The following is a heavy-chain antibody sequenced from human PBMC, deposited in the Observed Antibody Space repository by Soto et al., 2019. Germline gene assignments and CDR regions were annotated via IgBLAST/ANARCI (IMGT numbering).Heavy chain of an antibody. Sequence: QVQLVQSGAEVKKPGSSVKVSCKASGGTFSSYTISWVRQAPGQGLEWMGRIIPILGIANYSQKFQGRVTITADKSTSTAYMELSSLRSEDTAVYDCARFAGGIGYALLDIWGQGTMVTVSS. CDR1: GGTFSSYT. J-gene: IGHJ3*02. CDR3: ARFAGGIGYALLDI. V-gene: IGHV1-69*02. CDR2: IIPILGIA. D-gene: IGHD2-2*01.